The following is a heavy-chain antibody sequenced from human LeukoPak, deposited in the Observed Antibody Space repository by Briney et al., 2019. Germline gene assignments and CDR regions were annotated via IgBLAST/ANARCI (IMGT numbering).Heavy chain of an antibody. CDR2: ISSDGSKN. D-gene: IGHD1-1*01. J-gene: IGHJ4*02. V-gene: IGHV3-30*18. Sequence: GGSLRLSCAASGFTFSSYVMSWVRQTPGKGLEWVALISSDGSKNIYADPVKGRFTVSRDNSKNTLYLQMNSLRAEDTAVYYCVKGLVQTTMSYSVDYWGQGALVTVSS. CDR1: GFTFSSYV. CDR3: VKGLVQTTMSYSVDY.